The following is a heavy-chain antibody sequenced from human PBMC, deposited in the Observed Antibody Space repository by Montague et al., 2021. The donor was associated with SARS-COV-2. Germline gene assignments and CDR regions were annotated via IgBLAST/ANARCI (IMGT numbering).Heavy chain of an antibody. V-gene: IGHV3-30*04. J-gene: IGHJ4*02. CDR2: ISYDGSNK. Sequence: SLRLSCAASGFTFSSYAMHWVRQAPGKGLEWVAVISYDGSNKYYPYSVKGRFTISRDNSKNTLYLQMNSLRAEDTAVYYCARDNYDYVWGSYRYIYWGQGTLVTVSS. CDR3: ARDNYDYVWGSYRYIY. CDR1: GFTFSSYA. D-gene: IGHD3-16*02.